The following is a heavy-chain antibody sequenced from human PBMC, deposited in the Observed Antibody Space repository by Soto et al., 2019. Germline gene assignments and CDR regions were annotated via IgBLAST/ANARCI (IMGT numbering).Heavy chain of an antibody. V-gene: IGHV4-30-4*01. CDR1: GGSISSGDYY. CDR2: IYYSGST. J-gene: IGHJ5*02. Sequence: PSETLSLTCTVSGGSISSGDYYWSWIRQPPGKGLECIGYIYYSGSTYYNPPLKSRVTISVDKSMNQFSLKLSSVTAADMAVYYFARDYGSDYGGKRFDPWGQGTLVTVSS. CDR3: ARDYGSDYGGKRFDP. D-gene: IGHD4-17*01.